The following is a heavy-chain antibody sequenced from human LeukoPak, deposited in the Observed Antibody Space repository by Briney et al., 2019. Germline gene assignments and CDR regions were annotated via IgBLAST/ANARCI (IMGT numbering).Heavy chain of an antibody. CDR3: ARGSVVLLWFGEPMPRDYYFDY. CDR1: GFTFSDYY. CDR2: ISSSSSYT. V-gene: IGHV3-11*06. D-gene: IGHD3-10*01. Sequence: GGSLRLSCAASGFTFSDYYMSWIRQAPGKGPEWVSYISSSSSYTNYADSVKGRFTISRDNAKNSLYLQMNSLRAEDTAVYYCARGSVVLLWFGEPMPRDYYFDYWGQGTLVTVSS. J-gene: IGHJ4*02.